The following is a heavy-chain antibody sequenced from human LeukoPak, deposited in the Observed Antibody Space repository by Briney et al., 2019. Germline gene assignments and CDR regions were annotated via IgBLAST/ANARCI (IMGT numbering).Heavy chain of an antibody. CDR2: INPNSGGT. V-gene: IGHV1-2*02. D-gene: IGHD2-15*01. CDR3: ASETQYCSGGSCYFDYYGMDV. J-gene: IGHJ6*02. Sequence: GASVKVSCKASGYTFTGYYMHWVRQAPGQGLEWMGWINPNSGGTNYAQKFQGRVTMTRDTSISTAYMELSRLRSDDTAVYYCASETQYCSGGSCYFDYYGMDVWGQGTTVTVSS. CDR1: GYTFTGYY.